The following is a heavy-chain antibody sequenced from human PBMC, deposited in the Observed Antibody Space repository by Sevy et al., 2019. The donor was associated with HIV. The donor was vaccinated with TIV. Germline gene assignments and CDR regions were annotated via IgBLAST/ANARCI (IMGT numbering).Heavy chain of an antibody. CDR2: IYYSGST. D-gene: IGHD3-3*01. CDR1: GGSISSYY. Sequence: SETLSLTCTVSGGSISSYYWSWIRQSPGKGLEWIGYIYYSGSTNYNPSLKSRVTISVDTSKNQFSLKLSSVTAADTAVYYCARRRIDFWSGYPIRTSYYYYYMDVWGKGTTVTVSS. CDR3: ARRRIDFWSGYPIRTSYYYYYMDV. J-gene: IGHJ6*03. V-gene: IGHV4-59*01.